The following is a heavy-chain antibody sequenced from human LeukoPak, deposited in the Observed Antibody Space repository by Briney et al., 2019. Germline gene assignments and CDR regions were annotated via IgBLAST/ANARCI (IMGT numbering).Heavy chain of an antibody. CDR2: IRSNAYGGTT. CDR3: TLWANYDSSGPTNY. V-gene: IGHV3-49*03. CDR1: GLTFGDYA. J-gene: IGHJ4*02. Sequence: PGGSLRLSCTVSGLTFGDYAMSWFRQPPGKGREWVGFIRSNAYGGTTEYAASVKGRFTISRDDSKSIAYLQMNSLKTEDTAVYYCTLWANYDSSGPTNYWGQGTLVTVSS. D-gene: IGHD3-22*01.